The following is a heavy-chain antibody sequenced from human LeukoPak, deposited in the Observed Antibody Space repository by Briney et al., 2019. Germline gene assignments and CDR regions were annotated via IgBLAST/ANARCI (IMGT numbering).Heavy chain of an antibody. CDR1: GYTFTGYY. Sequence: ASVKVSCKASGYTFTGYYMHWVRQAPGQGLEWMGWINPNSGGTNYAQKFQGRVTMTTDTSTSTAYMELRSLRSDDTAVYYCAREGWGIAAAGRDFDYWGQGTLVTVSS. CDR3: AREGWGIAAAGRDFDY. V-gene: IGHV1-2*02. D-gene: IGHD6-13*01. J-gene: IGHJ4*02. CDR2: INPNSGGT.